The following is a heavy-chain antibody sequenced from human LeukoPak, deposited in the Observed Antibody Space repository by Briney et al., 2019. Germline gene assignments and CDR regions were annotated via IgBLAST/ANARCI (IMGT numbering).Heavy chain of an antibody. Sequence: ASVKVSCKASGYTFTGYYMHWVQQAPGQGLEWMGWINPNSGGTNYAQKFQGRVTMTRDTSISTAYMELSRLRSDDTAVYYCASLAVAGTPDYYDYWGQGTLVTVSS. CDR2: INPNSGGT. J-gene: IGHJ4*02. CDR1: GYTFTGYY. V-gene: IGHV1-2*02. CDR3: ASLAVAGTPDYYDY. D-gene: IGHD6-19*01.